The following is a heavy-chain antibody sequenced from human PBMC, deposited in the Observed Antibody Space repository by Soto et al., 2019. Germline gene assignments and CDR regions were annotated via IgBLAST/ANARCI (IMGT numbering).Heavy chain of an antibody. CDR1: GYTFTDYY. Sequence: QVLLVQSGAEVKKPGASVKVSCKASGYTFTDYYIHWVRLAPGQGLEWMGWIDGDSGDTKYAQKFQDWVTMTRDTSINTAYMELSRLTSDDTAVYYCARTPNNGRAGVYGMDVWGQGTTVTVSS. CDR2: IDGDSGDT. J-gene: IGHJ6*02. D-gene: IGHD1-26*01. V-gene: IGHV1-2*04. CDR3: ARTPNNGRAGVYGMDV.